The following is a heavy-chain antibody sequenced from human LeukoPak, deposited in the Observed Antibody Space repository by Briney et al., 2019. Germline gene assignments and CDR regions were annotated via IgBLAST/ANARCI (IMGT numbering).Heavy chain of an antibody. J-gene: IGHJ3*02. CDR2: ISYDGSNK. Sequence: GRSLRLSCAASGFTFSTYGMEWVRQAPGKGLEWVAVISYDGSNKYYGDSVKGRFTTSRDNSKNTLYLQMNSLRAEDTAVYYCAKDTAHYDSSGFDAFDIWGQGTMVTVSS. V-gene: IGHV3-30*18. CDR3: AKDTAHYDSSGFDAFDI. D-gene: IGHD3-22*01. CDR1: GFTFSTYG.